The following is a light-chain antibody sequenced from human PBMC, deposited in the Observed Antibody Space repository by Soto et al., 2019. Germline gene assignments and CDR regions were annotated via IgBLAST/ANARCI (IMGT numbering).Light chain of an antibody. CDR3: QHYQVGQPIA. V-gene: IGKV3-20*01. CDR2: GAP. Sequence: IVLTQCRYSLSLSPRERATLSCRASQSVGTRLAWYQHKTGQAPSLLMSGAPSRATGIPDRFSGSGSETDFTLTISRLEPEDFALYYCQHYQVGQPIAFGRGTKVDI. J-gene: IGKJ1*01. CDR1: QSVGTR.